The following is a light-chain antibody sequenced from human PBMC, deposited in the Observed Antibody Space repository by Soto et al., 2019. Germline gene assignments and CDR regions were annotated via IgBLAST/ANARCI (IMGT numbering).Light chain of an antibody. Sequence: IFLTQSPGTLSLSPGERATLSCRASQSVSSSYLAWYQQKPGQAPRLLIYGASSRATGIPDRFSGSGSGTDFTLTISRLEPEDFAVYYCQQYGSSPRTFGQGTKVDI. V-gene: IGKV3-20*01. J-gene: IGKJ1*01. CDR2: GAS. CDR1: QSVSSSY. CDR3: QQYGSSPRT.